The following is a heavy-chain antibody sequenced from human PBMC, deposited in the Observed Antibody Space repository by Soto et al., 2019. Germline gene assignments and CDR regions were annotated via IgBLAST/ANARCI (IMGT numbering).Heavy chain of an antibody. CDR1: GYTFTSYY. J-gene: IGHJ5*02. D-gene: IGHD2-21*02. CDR3: ARGYCGGDCYPNWFDP. CDR2: INPSGGST. V-gene: IGHV1-46*01. Sequence: QVQLVQSGAEVKKPGASVKVSCKASGYTFTSYYMHWVRQAPGQGLEWMGIINPSGGSTSYAQKFQGRVTMTRDTSTSTVYMELSSLRSEDTAVYYCARGYCGGDCYPNWFDPWGQGTLVTVSS.